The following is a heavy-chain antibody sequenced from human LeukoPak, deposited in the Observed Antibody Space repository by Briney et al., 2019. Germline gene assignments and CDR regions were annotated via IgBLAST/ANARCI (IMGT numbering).Heavy chain of an antibody. J-gene: IGHJ3*02. CDR3: ARDGPLVDSIAFDI. CDR2: IYYSGST. D-gene: IGHD3-22*01. Sequence: PSETLSLTCTVSGGSISIYYWSWIRQPPGKGLEWIGYIYYSGSTNYNPSLKSRVTISVDTSKNQFSLKLSSVTAADTAVYYCARDGPLVDSIAFDIWGQGTMVTVSS. CDR1: GGSISIYY. V-gene: IGHV4-59*01.